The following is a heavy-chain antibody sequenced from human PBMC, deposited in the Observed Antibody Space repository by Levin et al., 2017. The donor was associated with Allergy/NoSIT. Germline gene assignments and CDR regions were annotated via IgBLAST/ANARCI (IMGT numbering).Heavy chain of an antibody. V-gene: IGHV3-49*04. CDR1: GFTFGDYA. J-gene: IGHJ4*02. CDR3: ARGGPPNYDYNWGSYRDGYFDY. CDR2: IRNKAHGGTT. Sequence: PGESLKISCTGSGFTFGDYAMSWVRQAPGKGLEWVGFIRNKAHGGTTEYAASVEGRLTISRDDSKSIAYLQMNSLKTEDTAVYFCARGGPPNYDYNWGSYRDGYFDYWGQGTLVTVSS. D-gene: IGHD3-16*02.